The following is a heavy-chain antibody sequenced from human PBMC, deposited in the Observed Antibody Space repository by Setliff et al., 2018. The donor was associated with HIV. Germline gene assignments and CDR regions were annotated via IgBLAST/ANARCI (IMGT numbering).Heavy chain of an antibody. V-gene: IGHV4-34*12. D-gene: IGHD3-16*01. J-gene: IGHJ6*02. CDR2: IVDSGAT. CDR3: ARARSCSGGTCLIYYYYYYGMDV. Sequence: SETLSLTCDVYGGSLDNYYWTWMRQAPGKGLEWIGEIVDSGATFYNSSLQSRVTISLDTPRKRFSLKLRSVTAADTAVYYCARARSCSGGTCLIYYYYYYGMDVWGQGTTVTAP. CDR1: GGSLDNYY.